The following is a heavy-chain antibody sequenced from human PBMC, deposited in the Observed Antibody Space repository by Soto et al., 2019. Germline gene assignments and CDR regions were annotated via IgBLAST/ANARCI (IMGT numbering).Heavy chain of an antibody. Sequence: EVQLLESGGGLVQPGGSLRLSCGGSGFNFNSYAMTLVRQAPGKGLEWVSAISGSGGTTYYANSVNGPFTISRAQSKGTLYLQMNSLRAKDTAIYYCAKERHYGSVTYSDSYLDYWGQGTLVTVSS. CDR1: GFNFNSYA. D-gene: IGHD3-10*01. V-gene: IGHV3-23*01. CDR2: ISGSGGTT. CDR3: AKERHYGSVTYSDSYLDY. J-gene: IGHJ4*02.